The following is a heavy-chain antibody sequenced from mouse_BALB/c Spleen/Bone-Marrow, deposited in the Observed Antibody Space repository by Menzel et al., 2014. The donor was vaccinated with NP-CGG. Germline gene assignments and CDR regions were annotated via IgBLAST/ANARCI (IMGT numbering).Heavy chain of an antibody. CDR3: ARAGYYTLFAY. CDR1: GYTFTDYN. J-gene: IGHJ3*01. CDR2: INPDNGGT. D-gene: IGHD2-3*01. V-gene: IGHV1-18*01. Sequence: EVKLQESGPELVKPGASVKIPCKASGYTFTDYNMDWVKQSHGKSLEWIGDINPDNGGTIYNQKFKGKATLTVDKSSTTAYMELRSLTSEDTAVYYCARAGYYTLFAYWGQGTLVTVSA.